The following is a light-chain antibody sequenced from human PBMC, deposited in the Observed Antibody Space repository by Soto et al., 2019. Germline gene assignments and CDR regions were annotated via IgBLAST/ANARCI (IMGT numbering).Light chain of an antibody. CDR1: QSISKW. CDR2: DAS. CDR3: QQYGSSGT. V-gene: IGKV1-5*01. J-gene: IGKJ1*01. Sequence: DIQMTQSPSTLSASVGDRVTMTCRASQSISKWLAWYQQKPGTAPKLLIYDASNLESGVPSRFSGSGSGTEFTLTIRSLQPDDFAVYYCQQYGSSGTFGQGTKVDIK.